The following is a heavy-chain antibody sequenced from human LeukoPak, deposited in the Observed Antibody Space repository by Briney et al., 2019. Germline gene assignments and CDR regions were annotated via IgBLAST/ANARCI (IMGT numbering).Heavy chain of an antibody. D-gene: IGHD6-19*01. Sequence: PGGSLRLSCAASGFTFSSYGMHWVRQAPGKGLEWVAVIRYDGSNKYYADSVKGRFTISRDNSKNTLYLQMNSLRAEDTAVYYCARASGWSRWFDPWGQGTLVTVSS. CDR1: GFTFSSYG. CDR3: ARASGWSRWFDP. CDR2: IRYDGSNK. V-gene: IGHV3-33*01. J-gene: IGHJ5*02.